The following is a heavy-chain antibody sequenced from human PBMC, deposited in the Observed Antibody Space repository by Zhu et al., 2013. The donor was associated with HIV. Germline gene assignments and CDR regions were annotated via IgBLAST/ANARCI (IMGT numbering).Heavy chain of an antibody. D-gene: IGHD6-6*01. CDR3: ARDPALTTARPNYYYYMDV. V-gene: IGHV1-18*01. CDR2: ISGYNGNT. J-gene: IGHJ6*03. CDR1: GYTFTSDG. Sequence: QVQLVQSGGEVKEPGASVKVSCKASGYTFTSDGITWVRRAPGQGLEWMGWISGYNGNTNYAQKFRGRVTMTTQTSTSTAYMELRSLRSDDTAVYYCARDPALTTARPNYYYYMDVWGKGTTVTVSS.